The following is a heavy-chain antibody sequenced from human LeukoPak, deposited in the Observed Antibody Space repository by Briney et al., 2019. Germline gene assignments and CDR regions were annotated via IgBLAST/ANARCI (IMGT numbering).Heavy chain of an antibody. CDR3: AEARNDGAFDI. J-gene: IGHJ3*02. CDR2: ISSSSSYI. V-gene: IGHV3-21*01. Sequence: GGSLRLSCAASGFTFSSYSMNWVRQAPGKGLEWVSSISSSSSYIYYADSVKGRFTISRDNAKNSLYLQMNSLRAEDTAVYYCAEARNDGAFDIWGQGTMVTVSS. CDR1: GFTFSSYS. D-gene: IGHD1-1*01.